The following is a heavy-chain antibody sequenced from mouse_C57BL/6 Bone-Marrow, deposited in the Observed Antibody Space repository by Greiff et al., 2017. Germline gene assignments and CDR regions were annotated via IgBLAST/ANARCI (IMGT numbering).Heavy chain of an antibody. CDR3: ARSPWLLRSDY. CDR1: GYTFTSYG. V-gene: IGHV1-81*01. J-gene: IGHJ2*01. Sequence: VQLQQSGAELARPGASVKLSCKASGYTFTSYGISWVKQRTGQGLEWIGEIYPGSGNTYYNEKFKGKATLTADKSSSTAYMELRSLTSEDSAVYFCARSPWLLRSDYWGQGTTLTVSS. CDR2: IYPGSGNT. D-gene: IGHD2-3*01.